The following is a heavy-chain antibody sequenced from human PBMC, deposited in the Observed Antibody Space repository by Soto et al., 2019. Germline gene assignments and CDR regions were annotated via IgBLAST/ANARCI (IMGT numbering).Heavy chain of an antibody. CDR1: GYTFTSYA. CDR3: ARDFELMVYAHSGTFDY. CDR2: INAGNGNT. D-gene: IGHD2-8*01. Sequence: QVPLVQSGAEVKKPGASVKVSCKASGYTFTSYAMHWVRQAPGQRLEWMGWINAGNGNTKYSQKFQGRVTITRDTSASTAYMELSSLRSEDTAVYYCARDFELMVYAHSGTFDYWGQGTLVTVSS. J-gene: IGHJ4*02. V-gene: IGHV1-3*01.